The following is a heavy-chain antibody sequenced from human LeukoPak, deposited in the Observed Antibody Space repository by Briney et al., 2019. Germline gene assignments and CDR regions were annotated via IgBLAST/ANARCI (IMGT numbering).Heavy chain of an antibody. CDR1: GASITRYY. CDR3: ARGGTYYFDY. V-gene: IGHV4-4*07. J-gene: IGHJ4*02. Sequence: PSETLSLTCTVSGASITRYYWSWVRQPAGKGLEWIGRMYTSGSTDYNPSLKSRLIMSIDASNNHFSLELNSVTAADTAVYYCARGGTYYFDYWGQGTLVTVSS. CDR2: MYTSGST. D-gene: IGHD1-26*01.